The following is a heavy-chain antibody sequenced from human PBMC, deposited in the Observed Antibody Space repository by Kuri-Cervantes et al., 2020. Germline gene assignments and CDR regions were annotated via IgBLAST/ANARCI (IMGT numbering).Heavy chain of an antibody. J-gene: IGHJ3*02. CDR3: AREWKTYGDYEDAFDI. V-gene: IGHV4-4*02. CDR2: IYHSGST. D-gene: IGHD4-17*01. Sequence: GSLRLSCAVSGGSISSSNWWSWVRQPPGKGLEWIGEIYHSGSTNYNPSLKSRVTISVDKSKNQFSLKLSSVTAADTAVYYCAREWKTYGDYEDAFDIWGQGTMVTVSS. CDR1: GGSISSSNW.